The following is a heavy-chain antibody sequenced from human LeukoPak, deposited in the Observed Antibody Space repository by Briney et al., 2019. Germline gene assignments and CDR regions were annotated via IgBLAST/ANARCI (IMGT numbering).Heavy chain of an antibody. V-gene: IGHV1-69*01. J-gene: IGHJ4*02. CDR3: ALQPRYFDWFLV. D-gene: IGHD3-9*01. Sequence: SVKVSCKASGGTFSSCAINWVRQAPGQGLEWMGGIIPIFGTANYAQKLQGRVTITADESTSTAYMELSGLRSEDTAVYYCALQPRYFDWFLVWGQGTPVTVSS. CDR1: GGTFSSCA. CDR2: IIPIFGTA.